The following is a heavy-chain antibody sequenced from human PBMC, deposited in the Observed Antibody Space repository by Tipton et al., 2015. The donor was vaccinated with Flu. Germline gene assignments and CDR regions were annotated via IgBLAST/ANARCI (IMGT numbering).Heavy chain of an antibody. CDR3: ARGMGDV. CDR2: ISWDTVTI. CDR1: GFTFHQYD. D-gene: IGHD5-24*01. V-gene: IGHV3-9*01. Sequence: SLRLSCAASGFTFHQYDMHWVRQAPGKGLEWVSGISWDTVTIGYATSVQGRFTISRDNAKNTLYLQMNSLRAEDTAVYYCARGMGDVWGKGTTVTVCS. J-gene: IGHJ6*04.